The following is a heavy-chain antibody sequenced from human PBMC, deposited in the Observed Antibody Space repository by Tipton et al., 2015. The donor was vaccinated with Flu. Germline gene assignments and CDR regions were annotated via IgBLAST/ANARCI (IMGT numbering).Heavy chain of an antibody. CDR2: ISTSGGSK. D-gene: IGHD3-16*01. CDR1: GFAFSSYE. CDR3: ARGFIRLCDY. Sequence: VQLVQSGGALVQPGGSLTLACAASGFAFSSYEVNWVRQAPGKGLEWVSYISTSGGSKYYADFVRGRFTISRDNAKNSLYLHMNSLRAEDTAVYYCARGFIRLCDYWGQGTLVTVSS. V-gene: IGHV3-48*03. J-gene: IGHJ4*02.